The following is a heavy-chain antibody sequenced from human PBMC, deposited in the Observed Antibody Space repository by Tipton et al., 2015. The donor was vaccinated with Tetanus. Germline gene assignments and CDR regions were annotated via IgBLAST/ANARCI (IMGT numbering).Heavy chain of an antibody. CDR3: ARDQARGARGWNYFDY. D-gene: IGHD1-26*01. CDR1: GGSISSGGYY. Sequence: LRLSCTVSGGSISSGGYYWSWIRQHPGKGLEWIGDIYYSGSTYYNPSLKSRVTISVDTSKNQSSLKLNSVTAADTAVYYCARDQARGARGWNYFDYWAQGTLVTVSS. V-gene: IGHV4-31*02. CDR2: IYYSGST. J-gene: IGHJ4*02.